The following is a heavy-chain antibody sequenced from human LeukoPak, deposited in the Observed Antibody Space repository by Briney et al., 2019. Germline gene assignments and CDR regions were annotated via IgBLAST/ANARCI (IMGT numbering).Heavy chain of an antibody. CDR3: ARGSTHGGYSSSFDY. Sequence: ASVKVSCKASGYTFTSYDINWVRQATGQGLGWMGWMNPNSGNTGYAQKFQGRVTMTRDTSISTAFMELSSLRSDDTAVYYCARGSTHGGYSSSFDYWGQGTLVTVSS. CDR2: MNPNSGNT. V-gene: IGHV1-8*01. D-gene: IGHD6-6*01. CDR1: GYTFTSYD. J-gene: IGHJ4*02.